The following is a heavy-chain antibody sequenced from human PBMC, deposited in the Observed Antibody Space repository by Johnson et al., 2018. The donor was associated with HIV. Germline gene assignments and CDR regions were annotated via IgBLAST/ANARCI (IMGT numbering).Heavy chain of an antibody. D-gene: IGHD6-13*01. J-gene: IGHJ3*02. CDR1: GFSVSRNY. CDR3: ARGRKDIAAVDGLDNDGVDM. Sequence: VQLVESGGGLIHPGGSLRLSCVASGFSVSRNYMSWVRQAPGKGLEWVSGINWNGGSTGYADSVKGRFTISRDNAKNSLYLKMNSLRAEETALYYCARGRKDIAAVDGLDNDGVDMWGQGTMVTVS. V-gene: IGHV3-20*04. CDR2: INWNGGST.